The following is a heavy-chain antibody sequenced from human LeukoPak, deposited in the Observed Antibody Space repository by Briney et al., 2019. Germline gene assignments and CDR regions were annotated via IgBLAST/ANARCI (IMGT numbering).Heavy chain of an antibody. J-gene: IGHJ4*02. CDR3: ARVWRQPAADY. Sequence: SETLSLTCAVYGGSFSGYYWSWIRQPPGKGLEWIGEINHSGSTNYNPSLKSRVTISVDTSKNQFSLKLSSVTAADTAVYYCARVWRQPAADYWGQGTLVTVSS. V-gene: IGHV4-34*01. CDR1: GGSFSGYY. CDR2: INHSGST. D-gene: IGHD3-16*01.